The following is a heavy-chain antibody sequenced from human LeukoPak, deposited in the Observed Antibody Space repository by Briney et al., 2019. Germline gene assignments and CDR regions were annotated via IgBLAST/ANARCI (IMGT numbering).Heavy chain of an antibody. J-gene: IGHJ4*02. CDR3: AGGTGFIIKD. CDR2: INHNGNVN. CDR1: GFTFSSCW. V-gene: IGHV3-7*03. D-gene: IGHD3-9*01. Sequence: PGGSLRLSCAASGFTFSSCWMNWARQAPAKGLEWVASINHNGNVNYYVDSVKGRFTISRDNAKNSLYLQMNNLRVEDTAMYYCAGGTGFIIKDWGQGTLVTVSS.